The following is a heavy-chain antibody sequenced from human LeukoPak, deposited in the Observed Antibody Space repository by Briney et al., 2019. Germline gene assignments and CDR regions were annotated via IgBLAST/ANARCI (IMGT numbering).Heavy chain of an antibody. CDR2: ICTSGST. V-gene: IGHV4-4*09. D-gene: IGHD4-11*01. CDR1: GGSISSYY. J-gene: IGHJ4*02. CDR3: ARMTTVTGYYFDY. Sequence: PSETLSLTCTVSGGSISSYYWSWIRQPPGKGLEWIGYICTSGSTNYNPSLKSRVTISVDASKNQFSLKLSSVTAADTAVYYCARMTTVTGYYFDYWGQGTLVTVSS.